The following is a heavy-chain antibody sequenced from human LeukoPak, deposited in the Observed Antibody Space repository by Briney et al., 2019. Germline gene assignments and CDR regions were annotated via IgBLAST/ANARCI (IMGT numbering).Heavy chain of an antibody. CDR3: AKDLEQQLVPRRPYYFDY. Sequence: PGGSLRLSCAASGFTFSSYGMHWVRQAPGKGLEWVSAISGSGGSTYYADSVKGRFTISRDNSKNTLYLQMNSLRAEDTAVYYCAKDLEQQLVPRRPYYFDYWGQGTLVTVSS. V-gene: IGHV3-23*01. CDR1: GFTFSSYG. CDR2: ISGSGGST. D-gene: IGHD6-13*01. J-gene: IGHJ4*02.